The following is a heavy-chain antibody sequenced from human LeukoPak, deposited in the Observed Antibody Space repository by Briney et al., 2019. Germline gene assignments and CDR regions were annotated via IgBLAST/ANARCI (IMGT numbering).Heavy chain of an antibody. CDR2: TSASGGST. CDR3: AKGITFYYDSSGYSSDY. J-gene: IGHJ4*02. CDR1: GFTFRSYA. D-gene: IGHD3-22*01. V-gene: IGHV3-23*01. Sequence: GGSLRLSCAASGFTFRSYAMSWVRQAPGKGLEWVSGTSASGGSTYYADSVTGRSSISRDNSKNTLYLQMSGLSAEDTAVYYCAKGITFYYDSSGYSSDYWGQGTLVTVSS.